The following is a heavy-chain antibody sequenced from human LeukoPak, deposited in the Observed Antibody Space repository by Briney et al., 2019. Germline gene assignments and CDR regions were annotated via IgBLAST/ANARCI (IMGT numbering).Heavy chain of an antibody. V-gene: IGHV3-7*01. J-gene: IGHJ3*02. CDR2: IKQDGSEK. Sequence: GGSLRLSCAASGFTFSSYWVSWVRQAPGKGLEWVANIKQDGSEKYYVDSVKGRFTISRDNAKNSLYLQMNSLRAEDTAVYYCARLYSGSYYVAFDIWGQGTMVTVSS. CDR1: GFTFSSYW. CDR3: ARLYSGSYYVAFDI. D-gene: IGHD1-26*01.